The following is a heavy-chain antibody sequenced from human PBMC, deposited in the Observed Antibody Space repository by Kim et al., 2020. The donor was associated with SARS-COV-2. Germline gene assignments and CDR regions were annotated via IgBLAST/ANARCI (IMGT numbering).Heavy chain of an antibody. CDR3: ARDAHTWAWGYFDY. Sequence: ADAVKGRFTISRDNAKNSLYLQMNSLRAEDTAVYYCARDAHTWAWGYFDYWGQGTLVTVSS. V-gene: IGHV3-48*03. J-gene: IGHJ4*02. D-gene: IGHD3-16*01.